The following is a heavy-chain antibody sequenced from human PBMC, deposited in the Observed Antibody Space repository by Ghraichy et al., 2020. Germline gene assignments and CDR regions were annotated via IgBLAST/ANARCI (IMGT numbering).Heavy chain of an antibody. CDR2: IKSKTDGGTT. Sequence: GALRLSCAASGFTFSNAWMSWVRQAPGKGLEWVGRIKSKTDGGTTDYAAPVKGRFTISRDDSKNTLYLQMNSLKTEDTAVYYCTGYCSGGSCYVALYYYGMDVWGQGTTVTVSS. D-gene: IGHD2-15*01. J-gene: IGHJ6*02. V-gene: IGHV3-15*01. CDR3: TGYCSGGSCYVALYYYGMDV. CDR1: GFTFSNAW.